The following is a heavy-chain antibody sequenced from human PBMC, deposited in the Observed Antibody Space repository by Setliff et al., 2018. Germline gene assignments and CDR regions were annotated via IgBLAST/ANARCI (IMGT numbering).Heavy chain of an antibody. Sequence: PSETLSLTCAASGGTFSDYYWTWIRQPPGKGLEWIGSINYSGITYYSPSLKSRVIVSVDTSKNQFSLKLSSVTAADTAVYYCARLPGYCNGGNCYGYYTFDIWGQGTMVTVSS. CDR2: INYSGIT. CDR3: ARLPGYCNGGNCYGYYTFDI. CDR1: GGTFSDYY. J-gene: IGHJ3*02. D-gene: IGHD2-15*01. V-gene: IGHV4-34*01.